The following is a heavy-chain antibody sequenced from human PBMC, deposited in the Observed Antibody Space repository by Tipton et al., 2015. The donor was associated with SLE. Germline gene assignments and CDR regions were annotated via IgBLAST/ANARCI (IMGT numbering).Heavy chain of an antibody. V-gene: IGHV4-38-2*02. J-gene: IGHJ5*02. CDR3: ARGYYDFWSGYYIGNWFDP. CDR2: IYYSGST. CDR1: GGSISSGYY. Sequence: TLSLTCTVSGGSISSGYYWGWIRQPPGKGLEWTGSIYYSGSTSYNPSLKSRVTISVDTSKNQFSLKLSSVTAADTAVYYCARGYYDFWSGYYIGNWFDPWGQGTLVTVSS. D-gene: IGHD3-3*01.